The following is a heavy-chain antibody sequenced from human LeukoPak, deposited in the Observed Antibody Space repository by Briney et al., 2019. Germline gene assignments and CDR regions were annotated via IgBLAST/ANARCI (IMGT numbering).Heavy chain of an antibody. Sequence: PSETLSLTCAVYGGSFSGYYWSWIRQPPGKGLEWIGEINHSGSTNYNPSLKSRVTISVDTSKNQFSLKLSSVTAADTAVYYCARGQLAVDYWGQGTLVTVSS. CDR1: GGSFSGYY. D-gene: IGHD6-13*01. CDR2: INHSGST. V-gene: IGHV4-34*01. J-gene: IGHJ4*02. CDR3: ARGQLAVDY.